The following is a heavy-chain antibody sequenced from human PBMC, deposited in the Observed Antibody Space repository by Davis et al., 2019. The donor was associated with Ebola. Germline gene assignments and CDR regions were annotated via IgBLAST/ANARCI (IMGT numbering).Heavy chain of an antibody. CDR2: IYYSGST. V-gene: IGHV4-30-4*01. J-gene: IGHJ5*02. Sequence: SETLSLTCTVSGGSISSGDYYWSWIRQPPGKGLEWIGYIYYSGSTYYNPSLKSRVTISVDTSKNQFSLKLSSVTAADTAVYYCARLDYDFWSGYSNWFDPWGQGTLVTVSS. CDR1: GGSISSGDYY. CDR3: ARLDYDFWSGYSNWFDP. D-gene: IGHD3-3*01.